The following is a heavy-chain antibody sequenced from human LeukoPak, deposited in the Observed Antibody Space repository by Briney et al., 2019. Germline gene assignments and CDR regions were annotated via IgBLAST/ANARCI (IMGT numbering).Heavy chain of an antibody. D-gene: IGHD6-13*01. CDR1: GYTFTSYY. Sequence: SVKVSCKASGYTFTSYYMHWVRQAPGQGLEWMGIINPSGGSTSYAQKFQGTVTMTRDTSTSTVYMELSSLRSEDTAVYYCARVLGKAAAGAEPYDYWGQGTLVTVSS. V-gene: IGHV1-46*01. CDR3: ARVLGKAAAGAEPYDY. CDR2: INPSGGST. J-gene: IGHJ4*02.